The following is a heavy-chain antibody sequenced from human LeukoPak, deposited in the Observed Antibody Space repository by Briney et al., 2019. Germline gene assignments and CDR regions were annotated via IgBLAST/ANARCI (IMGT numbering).Heavy chain of an antibody. J-gene: IGHJ4*02. V-gene: IGHV4-59*01. Sequence: SETLSLTCTVSGDSISSYYWSWIRQPPGKGLEWIGHIYYSGSTSYNPSLKSRVSISVDTSKNQFSLKLSSVTAADTAVYYCARDYNPTNFWGQGTLVTVS. CDR2: IYYSGST. D-gene: IGHD1-1*01. CDR3: ARDYNPTNF. CDR1: GDSISSYY.